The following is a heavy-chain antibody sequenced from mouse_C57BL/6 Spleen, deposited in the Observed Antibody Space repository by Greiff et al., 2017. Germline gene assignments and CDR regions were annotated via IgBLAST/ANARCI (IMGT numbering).Heavy chain of an antibody. D-gene: IGHD1-2*01. CDR2: IRNKANGYTT. J-gene: IGHJ1*03. Sequence: EVMLVESGGGLVQPGGSLSLSCAASGFTFTDYYLSWVRQPPGKALEWLGFIRNKANGYTTEYSASVKGRFTISRDNSQSILYLPMNALRAEDSATYYCARPLTTAGGYFDVWGTGTTVTVSS. CDR3: ARPLTTAGGYFDV. V-gene: IGHV7-3*01. CDR1: GFTFTDYY.